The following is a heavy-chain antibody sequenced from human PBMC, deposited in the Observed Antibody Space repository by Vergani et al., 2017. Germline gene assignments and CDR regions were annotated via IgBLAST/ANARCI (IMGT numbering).Heavy chain of an antibody. J-gene: IGHJ4*02. CDR3: ASLTRLYPDYFDY. D-gene: IGHD3-16*02. CDR1: GGSISSHY. CDR2: IYYSGST. V-gene: IGHV4-59*11. Sequence: QVQLQESGPGLVKPSETLSLTCTVSGGSISSHYWSWIRQPPGKGLEWIGYIYYSGSTNYNPSLKSRVTISVDTSKNQFSLKLSSVTAADTAVYYCASLTRLYPDYFDYWGQGTLVTVSS.